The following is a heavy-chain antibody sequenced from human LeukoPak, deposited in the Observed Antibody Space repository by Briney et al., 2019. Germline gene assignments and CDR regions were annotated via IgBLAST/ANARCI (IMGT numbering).Heavy chain of an antibody. CDR1: GSTFTSHY. CDR3: ARYCSSTGCQAGVLDF. J-gene: IGHJ4*02. D-gene: IGHD6-13*01. CDR2: IDTSGGNP. Sequence: ASVNISCNASGSTFTSHYVPWVRQAPGQGIEWMGIIDTSGGNPRSKETFQGRVTMTRATSTSTDYLEPMSLTSQDRAVYYCARYCSSTGCQAGVLDFWGQGTLVTVSS. V-gene: IGHV1-46*01.